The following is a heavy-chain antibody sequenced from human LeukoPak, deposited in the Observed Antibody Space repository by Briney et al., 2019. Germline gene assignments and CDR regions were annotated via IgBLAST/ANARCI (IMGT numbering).Heavy chain of an antibody. D-gene: IGHD3-3*01. CDR2: ISAYNGNT. CDR1: GYTFTSYG. CDR3: ARDYGGTNLRITIFGVVNGWFDP. V-gene: IGHV1-18*01. J-gene: IGHJ5*02. Sequence: GASVKVSCKASGYTFTSYGISWVRQAPGQGLEWMGWISAYNGNTNYAQKLQGRVTMTTDTSTSTAYMELRSLRSDDTAVYYCARDYGGTNLRITIFGVVNGWFDPWGQGTLVTVSS.